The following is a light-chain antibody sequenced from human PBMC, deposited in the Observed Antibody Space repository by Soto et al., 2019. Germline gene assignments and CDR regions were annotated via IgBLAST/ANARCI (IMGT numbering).Light chain of an antibody. Sequence: QSVVTQPPSASGTPGQRGTISCSGSSSNIGSNTVNWYQQLPGTAPQLLIYNNDQRPSGVPDRFSGSRSGTSASLAISGLQSEDEADYFCAAWDDSLNGWVFGGGTKLTVL. CDR3: AAWDDSLNGWV. CDR2: NND. CDR1: SSNIGSNT. V-gene: IGLV1-44*01. J-gene: IGLJ3*02.